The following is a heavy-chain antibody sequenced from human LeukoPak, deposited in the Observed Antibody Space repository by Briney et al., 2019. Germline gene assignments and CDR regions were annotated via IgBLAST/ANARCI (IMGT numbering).Heavy chain of an antibody. D-gene: IGHD1-26*01. CDR2: ISSSSSYI. CDR1: GFTFSSYN. V-gene: IGHV3-21*01. J-gene: IGHJ3*02. Sequence: GGSLRLSCAASGFTFSSYNMNWVRQAPGKGLEWVSSISSSSSYIYYADSVKGRFTISRDKAKNSLYLQMNSLRAEDTAVYYCATKTVGAYDAFDIWGQGTMVTVSS. CDR3: ATKTVGAYDAFDI.